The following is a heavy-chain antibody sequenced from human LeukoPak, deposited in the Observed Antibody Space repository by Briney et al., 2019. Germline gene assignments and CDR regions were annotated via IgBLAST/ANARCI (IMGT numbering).Heavy chain of an antibody. Sequence: SVKVSCKASGGTFSSKAISWVRQAPGQGLEWMGGIIPIFGTANYAQKFRGRVTITADESTSTAYMELSSLRSEDTAVYYCARGLYSSGRLPTYWGQGTLVTVSS. CDR1: GGTFSSKA. J-gene: IGHJ4*02. CDR2: IIPIFGTA. V-gene: IGHV1-69*01. CDR3: ARGLYSSGRLPTY. D-gene: IGHD6-19*01.